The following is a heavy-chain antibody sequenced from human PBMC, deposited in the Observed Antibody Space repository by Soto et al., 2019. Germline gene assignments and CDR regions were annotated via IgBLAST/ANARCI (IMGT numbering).Heavy chain of an antibody. CDR3: ATAASIFGAASDY. CDR2: IIPFVGTE. V-gene: IGHV1-69*08. D-gene: IGHD3-3*01. CDR1: GDTFSSHS. Sequence: QVQLVQSGAEVKKPGSSVKVSCKASGDTFSSHSFTWVRQAPGQGLEWMGRIIPFVGTESNAQKFKGRVTFSADTSAGTVYMELRSLRSDDPAIYYCATAASIFGAASDYWGQGPLVTVSS. J-gene: IGHJ4*02.